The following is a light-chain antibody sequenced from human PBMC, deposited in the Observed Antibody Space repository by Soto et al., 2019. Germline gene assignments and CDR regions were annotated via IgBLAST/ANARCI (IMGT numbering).Light chain of an antibody. J-gene: IGKJ1*01. Sequence: DIQMTQSPSTLSASVGDRVTISCRASRRISSWLAWYQQQPGKAPKLLVYDASTLQSGVPSRFSGNGSGTEFTLTISRLQPEDLATYFCQQYNGYPWTCGQGTRVGIK. CDR3: QQYNGYPWT. V-gene: IGKV1-5*01. CDR1: RRISSW. CDR2: DAS.